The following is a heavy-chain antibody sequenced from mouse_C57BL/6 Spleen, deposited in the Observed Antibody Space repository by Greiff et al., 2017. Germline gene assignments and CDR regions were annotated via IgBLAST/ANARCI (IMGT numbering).Heavy chain of an antibody. D-gene: IGHD2-4*01. CDR2: IWTGGGT. CDR1: GFSLTSYA. CDR3: ASTYDYDVGPYFDY. J-gene: IGHJ2*01. V-gene: IGHV2-9-1*01. Sequence: QVQLQQSGPGLVAPSQSLSITCTVSGFSLTSYAISWVRQPPGKGLEWLGVIWTGGGTNYNSALKSRLSISKDNSKSQVFLKMNSLQTDDTARYYCASTYDYDVGPYFDYWGQGTTLTVSS.